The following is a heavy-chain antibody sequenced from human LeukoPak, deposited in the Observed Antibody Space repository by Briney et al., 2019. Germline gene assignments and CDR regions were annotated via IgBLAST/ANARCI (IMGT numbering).Heavy chain of an antibody. J-gene: IGHJ3*02. V-gene: IGHV4-59*08. Sequence: SETLSLTCTVSGGSIRSYYWSWIRQPPGKGLEWIAYIYYSGSTNYNPSLKRRVTISVDTSTNQFSLKLSSVTAADTAVYYCARHGCSSGIYDAFDIWGQGTMVTVSS. D-gene: IGHD6-19*01. CDR3: ARHGCSSGIYDAFDI. CDR2: IYYSGST. CDR1: GGSIRSYY.